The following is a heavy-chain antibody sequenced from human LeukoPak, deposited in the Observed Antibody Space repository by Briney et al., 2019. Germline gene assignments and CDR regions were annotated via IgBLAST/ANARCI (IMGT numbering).Heavy chain of an antibody. CDR1: GFTFSSYA. D-gene: IGHD3-10*01. V-gene: IGHV3-23*01. CDR2: ISGSGGST. Sequence: GGSLRLSCAASGFTFSSYAMSWVRQAPGKGLEWVSAISGSGGSTYYADSVKGRFTISRDNSKNTLYLQMNSLGAEDTAVYYCAKLTDGSGEDGMDVWGQGTTVTVSS. J-gene: IGHJ6*02. CDR3: AKLTDGSGEDGMDV.